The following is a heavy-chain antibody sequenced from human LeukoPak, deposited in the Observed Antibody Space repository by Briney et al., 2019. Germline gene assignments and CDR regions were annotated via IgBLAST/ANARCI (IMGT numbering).Heavy chain of an antibody. J-gene: IGHJ6*03. Sequence: ASVKVSCKASGYTFTSYGISWVRQAPGQGLEWMGWISAYNGNTNYAQKLQGRVTMTTDTSTSTAYMELRSLRSDDTAVYYCARSIVAADLYYYYMDVWGKGTTVTISS. CDR3: ARSIVAADLYYYYMDV. D-gene: IGHD6-13*01. CDR1: GYTFTSYG. V-gene: IGHV1-18*01. CDR2: ISAYNGNT.